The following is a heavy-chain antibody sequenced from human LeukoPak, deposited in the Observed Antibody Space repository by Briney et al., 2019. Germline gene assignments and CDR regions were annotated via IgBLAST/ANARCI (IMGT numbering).Heavy chain of an antibody. CDR2: VNTDGSTT. J-gene: IGHJ5*01. CDR1: GFTFSSYW. Sequence: GGSLRLSCAASGFTFSSYWMHWVRQAPRKGLVWVSRVNTDGSTTSYADSVKGRFTISRDNAKNTLYLQMNSLRAEDTALYYCASLLWFGESLPNWFDSWGQGTLVTVSS. V-gene: IGHV3-74*01. CDR3: ASLLWFGESLPNWFDS. D-gene: IGHD3-10*01.